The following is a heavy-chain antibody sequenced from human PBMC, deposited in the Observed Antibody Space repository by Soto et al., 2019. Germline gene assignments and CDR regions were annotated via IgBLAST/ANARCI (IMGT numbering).Heavy chain of an antibody. CDR3: ARALVGATSDFDY. Sequence: QVQLVQSGAEVKKPGSSVKVSCKASGGTFSSYTISWVRQAPGQGLEWMGRIIPILGIANYAQKFQGRVTITADQSTSTAYMELSSLRSEDTAVYYCARALVGATSDFDYWGQGTLVTVSS. J-gene: IGHJ4*02. CDR1: GGTFSSYT. V-gene: IGHV1-69*02. D-gene: IGHD1-26*01. CDR2: IIPILGIA.